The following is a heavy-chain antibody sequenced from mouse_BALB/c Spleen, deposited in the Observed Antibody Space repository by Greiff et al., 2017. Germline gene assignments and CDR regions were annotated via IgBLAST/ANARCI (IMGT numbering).Heavy chain of an antibody. CDR1: GFTFSSFG. CDR2: ISSGSSTI. V-gene: IGHV5-17*02. Sequence: DVKLVESGGGLVQPGGSRKLSCAATGFTFSSFGMHWVRQAPEKGLEWVAYISSGSSTIYYADTVKGRFTISRDNPKNTLFLQMTSLRSEDTAMYYCASNYGYDVVIAYWGQGTLVTVSA. D-gene: IGHD2-2*01. CDR3: ASNYGYDVVIAY. J-gene: IGHJ3*01.